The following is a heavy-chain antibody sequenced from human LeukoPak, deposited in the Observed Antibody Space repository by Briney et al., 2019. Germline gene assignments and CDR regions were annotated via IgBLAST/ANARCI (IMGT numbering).Heavy chain of an antibody. J-gene: IGHJ3*02. CDR2: INHSGST. CDR3: AREWRRYDYVWGSYRSEGAFDI. CDR1: GGSFSGYY. V-gene: IGHV4-34*01. D-gene: IGHD3-16*02. Sequence: SETLSLTCAVYGGSFSGYYWSWIRQPPGKGLEWTGEINHSGSTNYNPSLKSRVTISVDTSKNQFSLKLSSVTAADTAVYYCAREWRRYDYVWGSYRSEGAFDIWGQGTMVTVSS.